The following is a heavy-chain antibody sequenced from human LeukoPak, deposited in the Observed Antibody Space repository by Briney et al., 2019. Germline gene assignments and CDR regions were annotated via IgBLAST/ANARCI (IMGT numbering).Heavy chain of an antibody. CDR1: EFSIRSNY. CDR2: IHIDGDT. Sequence: GGSLRLSCVASEFSIRSNYMSWVRQAPGKGLEWVSIIHIDGDTHYADSVKGRFTISRDNSKNTLYLQMNSLRSEDTAVYYCARDGLGSSGPVAFDIWDQGTMVTVSS. D-gene: IGHD3-22*01. J-gene: IGHJ3*02. CDR3: ARDGLGSSGPVAFDI. V-gene: IGHV3-66*01.